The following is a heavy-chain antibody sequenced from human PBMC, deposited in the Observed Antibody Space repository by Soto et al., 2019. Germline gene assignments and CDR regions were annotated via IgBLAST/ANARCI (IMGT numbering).Heavy chain of an antibody. Sequence: SVKVSCKASGGTFSSYTISWVRQAPGQGLEWMGRIIPILGIANYAQKFQGRVTITADKSTSTAYMEQSSLRSEDTAVYYGARDIIAVAEDYGMDVWGQGTRVTVSS. CDR1: GGTFSSYT. J-gene: IGHJ6*02. CDR2: IIPILGIA. D-gene: IGHD6-19*01. CDR3: ARDIIAVAEDYGMDV. V-gene: IGHV1-69*04.